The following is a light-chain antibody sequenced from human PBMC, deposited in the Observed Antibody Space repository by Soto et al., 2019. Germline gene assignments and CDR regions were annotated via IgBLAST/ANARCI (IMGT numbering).Light chain of an antibody. CDR1: SSNVGNNA. CDR3: AACDDRLDGVV. CDR2: YDD. J-gene: IGLJ2*01. Sequence: SVLTQTPSVSEAPRQSVTISCSGSSSNVGNNAVSWYQQFPGKAPKLLIYYDDVLPSGVSDRFSGSKSGTSASLAISGLQSEDEADYYCAACDDRLDGVVFGGGTKLTVL. V-gene: IGLV1-36*01.